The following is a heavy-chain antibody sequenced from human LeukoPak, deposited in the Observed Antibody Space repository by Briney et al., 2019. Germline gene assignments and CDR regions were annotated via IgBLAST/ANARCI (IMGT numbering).Heavy chain of an antibody. J-gene: IGHJ4*02. V-gene: IGHV3-21*01. Sequence: GGSLRLSCAASGFTFSSYSMDWVRQAPGKGLEWVSSISSSSSYIYYADSVKGRFTISRDNAKNSLYLQMNSLRAEDTAVYYCARDKYSHGYLLADFDYWGQGTLVTVSS. CDR3: ARDKYSHGYLLADFDY. D-gene: IGHD5-18*01. CDR1: GFTFSSYS. CDR2: ISSSSSYI.